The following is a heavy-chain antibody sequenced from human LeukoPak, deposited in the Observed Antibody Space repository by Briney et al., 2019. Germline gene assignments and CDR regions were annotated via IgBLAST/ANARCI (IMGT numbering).Heavy chain of an antibody. Sequence: GGSLRLSCVASGFTFSTYGLHWVRQAPGKGLEWVAFIRYDGATQYYADSVRGRFSISRDDSKKTLYLQMNSLRTEDTARYHCVNERTYRYGSFDYWGQGTLVTVSS. CDR2: IRYDGATQ. V-gene: IGHV3-30*02. CDR3: VNERTYRYGSFDY. J-gene: IGHJ4*02. CDR1: GFTFSTYG. D-gene: IGHD3-16*02.